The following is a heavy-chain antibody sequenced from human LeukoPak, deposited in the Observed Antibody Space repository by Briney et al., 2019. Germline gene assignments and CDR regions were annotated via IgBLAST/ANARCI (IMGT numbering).Heavy chain of an antibody. CDR3: ARLGSTLYYYYMDV. V-gene: IGHV3-66*02. CDR1: GFTVSSNY. CDR2: IYSGGST. D-gene: IGHD1-26*01. J-gene: IGHJ6*03. Sequence: PGGSLRLSCAASGFTVSSNYMSWVRQAPGKGLEWVSVIYSGGSTYYADSVKGRFTISRDNSKNTLHLQMNSLRAEDTAVYYCARLGSTLYYYYMDVWGKGTTVTVSS.